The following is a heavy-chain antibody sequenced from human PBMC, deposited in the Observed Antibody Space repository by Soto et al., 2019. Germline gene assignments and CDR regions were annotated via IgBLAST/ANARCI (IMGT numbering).Heavy chain of an antibody. CDR1: GVSISSGGYY. V-gene: IGHV4-31*03. D-gene: IGHD4-17*01. J-gene: IGHJ4*02. CDR3: ARGRPDDYGDPDYFDY. Sequence: QVQLQESGPGLVKPSQTLSLTCNVSGVSISSGGYYWSWIRQHPAKGLEWIGHIYYSGSTYYNPSLKSRVTISVDTSKNQFSLKLSSVTAADTAVYYRARGRPDDYGDPDYFDYWGQGALVTVSS. CDR2: IYYSGST.